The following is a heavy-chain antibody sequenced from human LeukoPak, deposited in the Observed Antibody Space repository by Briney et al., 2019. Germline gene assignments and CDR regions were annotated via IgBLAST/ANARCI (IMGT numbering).Heavy chain of an antibody. CDR1: GFTFSSYS. CDR3: ARNMGSSQPMSFDP. Sequence: GGSLRLSCAASGFTFSSYSMNWVRQAPGKGLEWASSISSSSNYIYYADSVKGRFTISRDNAKNSLYLQMNSLRAEDTAVYYCARNMGSSQPMSFDPWGQGTLVTVSS. V-gene: IGHV3-21*01. J-gene: IGHJ5*02. CDR2: ISSSSNYI. D-gene: IGHD6-6*01.